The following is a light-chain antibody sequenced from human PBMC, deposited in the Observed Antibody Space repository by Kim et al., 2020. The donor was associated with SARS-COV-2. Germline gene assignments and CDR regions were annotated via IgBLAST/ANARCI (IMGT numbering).Light chain of an antibody. Sequence: EIVMTQSPATLSVSQGERATLSCRASQSVSSNLAWYQQKPGQAPRLLIYGASTRATGIPARFSGSGSGTEFTLTISSLQSEDFAVYYCQQYNNWPRTFGQGTKLEI. V-gene: IGKV3-15*01. J-gene: IGKJ2*01. CDR1: QSVSSN. CDR3: QQYNNWPRT. CDR2: GAS.